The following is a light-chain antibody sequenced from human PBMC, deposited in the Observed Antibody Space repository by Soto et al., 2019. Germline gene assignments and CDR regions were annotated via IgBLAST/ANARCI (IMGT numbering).Light chain of an antibody. Sequence: IVLTQSPRTVPSPPGERASLSSMSIQSVSSIYLAGYQQKPGQAPRLLIYGASSRPTGIPDRFGGSRSGTEFTLTINSLEPEDFAVYYCQQRNVWPPITFGQGTRLEI. J-gene: IGKJ5*01. CDR3: QQRNVWPPIT. V-gene: IGKV3D-20*02. CDR2: GAS. CDR1: QSVSSIY.